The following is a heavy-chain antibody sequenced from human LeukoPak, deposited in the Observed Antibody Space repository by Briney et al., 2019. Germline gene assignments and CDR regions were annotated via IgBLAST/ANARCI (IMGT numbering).Heavy chain of an antibody. CDR2: INSDGSST. V-gene: IGHV3-74*01. CDR1: GFTFSSYW. Sequence: GGSLRLSCAASGFTFSSYWTHWVRQAPGKGLVWVSRINSDGSSTSYADSVKGRFTISRDNAKNTLYLQMNSLRAEDTAVYYCARDPGYYYYYGMDVWGQGTTVTVSS. J-gene: IGHJ6*02. CDR3: ARDPGYYYYYGMDV.